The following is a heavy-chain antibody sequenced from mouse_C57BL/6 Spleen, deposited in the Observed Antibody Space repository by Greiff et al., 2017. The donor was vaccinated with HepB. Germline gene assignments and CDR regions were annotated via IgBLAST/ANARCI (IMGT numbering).Heavy chain of an antibody. CDR3: TRGGQPHYFDY. CDR2: ISSGGDYI. Sequence: EVNVVESGEGLVKPGGSLKLSCAASGFTFSSYAMSWVRQTPEKRLEWVAYISSGGDYIYYADTVKGRFTISRDNARNTLYLQMSSLKSEDTAMYYCTRGGQPHYFDYWGQGTTLTVSS. J-gene: IGHJ2*01. V-gene: IGHV5-9-1*02. D-gene: IGHD3-3*01. CDR1: GFTFSSYA.